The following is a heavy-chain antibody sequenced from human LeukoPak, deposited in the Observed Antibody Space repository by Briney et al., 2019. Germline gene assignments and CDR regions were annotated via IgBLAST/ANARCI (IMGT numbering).Heavy chain of an antibody. D-gene: IGHD6-6*01. CDR3: ARDQRVTGRPDIDY. Sequence: GGPLRLSCAASGFTFRNHWMHWVRQTPGKGLVWVSRISIDGSSTTYADSVKGRFTISRDNAKNTLYLQMNNLRAEDTAMYYCARDQRVTGRPDIDYWGQGTLVIVSS. CDR2: ISIDGSST. CDR1: GFTFRNHW. V-gene: IGHV3-74*03. J-gene: IGHJ4*02.